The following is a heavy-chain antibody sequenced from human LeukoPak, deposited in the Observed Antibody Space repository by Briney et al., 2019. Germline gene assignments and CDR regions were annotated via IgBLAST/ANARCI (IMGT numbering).Heavy chain of an antibody. CDR2: INTNTGNP. V-gene: IGHV7-4-1*02. J-gene: IGHJ4*02. D-gene: IGHD6-13*01. Sequence: ASVKVSCKASGYTFTSYAMNWVRQAPGQGLEWMGWINTNTGNPTYAQGFTGRFVFPLDTSVSTAYLQISSLKAEDTAVYYCAIPQPAGYSSSWSPHDYWGQGTLVTVSS. CDR1: GYTFTSYA. CDR3: AIPQPAGYSSSWSPHDY.